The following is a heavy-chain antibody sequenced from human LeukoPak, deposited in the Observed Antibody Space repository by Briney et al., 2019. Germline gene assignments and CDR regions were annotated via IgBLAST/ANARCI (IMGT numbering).Heavy chain of an antibody. CDR2: ISGSGGST. V-gene: IGHV3-23*01. Sequence: GGSLRLSCAASGFTFSSYAMSWVRQAPGKGLEWVSAISGSGGSTYYADSVKGRFTISRDNSKNTLYLQMNSLRAEDTAVYYCAKEEEYSSSWSPLYPDYRGQGTLVIVSS. CDR1: GFTFSSYA. D-gene: IGHD6-13*01. CDR3: AKEEEYSSSWSPLYPDY. J-gene: IGHJ4*02.